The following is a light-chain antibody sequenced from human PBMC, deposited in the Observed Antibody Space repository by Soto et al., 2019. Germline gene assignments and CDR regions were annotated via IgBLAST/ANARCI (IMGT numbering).Light chain of an antibody. V-gene: IGKV3-15*01. CDR1: QSVSSN. Sequence: EIVMTQSPATLSVSPGERATLSCRASQSVSSNLAWYQQKPGQATRLLIYGAFTRATGIPARFSGSGSGTEFTLTISSLQSEDFAVYYCPQYNNWPPSTFGKGKRLEIK. CDR3: PQYNNWPPST. CDR2: GAF. J-gene: IGKJ5*01.